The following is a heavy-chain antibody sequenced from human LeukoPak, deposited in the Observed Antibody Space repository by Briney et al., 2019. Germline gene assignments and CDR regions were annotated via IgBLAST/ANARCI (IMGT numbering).Heavy chain of an antibody. Sequence: GGSLRLSCAASGFTFSSYAVHWVRQAPGKGLEWVAVISYDGSNKYYADSVKGRFTISRDNSKNTLYLQMNSLRAEDAAEYYCARDFYLGAARYYFDYWGQGTLVTRSS. CDR3: ARDFYLGAARYYFDY. V-gene: IGHV3-30-3*01. CDR2: ISYDGSNK. J-gene: IGHJ4*02. CDR1: GFTFSSYA. D-gene: IGHD6-6*01.